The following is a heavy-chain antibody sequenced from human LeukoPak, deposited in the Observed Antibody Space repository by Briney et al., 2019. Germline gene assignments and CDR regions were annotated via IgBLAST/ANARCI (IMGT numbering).Heavy chain of an antibody. V-gene: IGHV1-24*01. CDR2: FDPEDGET. CDR1: GYTLTELS. J-gene: IGHJ3*02. CDR3: ATDLNSPRIVAPGGAFDI. D-gene: IGHD3-22*01. Sequence: GASVKVSCKVSGYTLTELSMHWVRQAPVKGLEWMGGFDPEDGETIYAQKFQGRVTMTEDTSTDTAYMELSSLRSEDTAVYYCATDLNSPRIVAPGGAFDIWGQGTMVTVSS.